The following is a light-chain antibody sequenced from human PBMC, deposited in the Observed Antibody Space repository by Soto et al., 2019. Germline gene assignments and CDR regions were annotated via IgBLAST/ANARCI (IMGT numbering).Light chain of an antibody. CDR1: QTVSSIY. CDR3: QQFGNSLYT. Sequence: EIVLTQSPGTLSLSPGERATLSCRASQTVSSIYLAWYQQKAGQAPRLLIYGAYNRATGIPDRFSGSGSGTAFTLTISRLDPEDFAVYYCQQFGNSLYTFGQGTKLEIK. J-gene: IGKJ2*01. CDR2: GAY. V-gene: IGKV3-20*01.